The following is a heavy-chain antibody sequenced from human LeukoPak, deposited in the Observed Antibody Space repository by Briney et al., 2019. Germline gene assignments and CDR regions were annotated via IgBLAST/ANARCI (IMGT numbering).Heavy chain of an antibody. D-gene: IGHD3-22*01. V-gene: IGHV3-30*02. Sequence: GGSLRLSCAASGFTFSSYGMHWVRQAPGKGLEWVAFIRYDGSNKYYADSVKGRFTISRDNSKNTLYLQMNSLRAEDTAVYYCAKTTPLSSSGYLFDYGGRGTLVTVSS. CDR3: AKTTPLSSSGYLFDY. CDR2: IRYDGSNK. J-gene: IGHJ4*02. CDR1: GFTFSSYG.